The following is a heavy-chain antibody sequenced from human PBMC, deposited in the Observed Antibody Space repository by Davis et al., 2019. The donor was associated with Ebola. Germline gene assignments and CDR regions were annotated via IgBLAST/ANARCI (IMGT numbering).Heavy chain of an antibody. Sequence: GESLKISCAASGSTFSGSAMHWVRQASGKGLEWVGRIRSKANSYATAYAASVKGRFTISRDDSKNTAYLQMNSLKTEDTAVYYCSGSYRGFDYWGQGTLVTVSS. D-gene: IGHD1-26*01. CDR2: IRSKANSYAT. CDR3: SGSYRGFDY. CDR1: GSTFSGSA. J-gene: IGHJ4*02. V-gene: IGHV3-73*01.